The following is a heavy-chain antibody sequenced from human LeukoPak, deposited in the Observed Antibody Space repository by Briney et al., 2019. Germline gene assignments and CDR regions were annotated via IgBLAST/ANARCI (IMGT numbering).Heavy chain of an antibody. CDR2: ISWNSGSI. Sequence: PGRSLRLSCAASGFTFDDYAMHWVRQAPGKGLEWASGISWNSGSIGYADSVKGRFTISRDNSKNTLYLQMNSLRAEDTAVYYCAKDGGEGGSSWYYYYYYMDVWGKGTTVTVSS. D-gene: IGHD6-13*01. V-gene: IGHV3-9*01. J-gene: IGHJ6*03. CDR1: GFTFDDYA. CDR3: AKDGGEGGSSWYYYYYYMDV.